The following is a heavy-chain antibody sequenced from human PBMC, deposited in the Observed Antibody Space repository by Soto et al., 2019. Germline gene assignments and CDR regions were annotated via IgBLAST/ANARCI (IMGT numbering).Heavy chain of an antibody. CDR1: GGSISSSSYY. J-gene: IGHJ6*02. CDR2: IYYSGST. CDR3: ARAPGDYDSSGYYRVDYGMDV. Sequence: PSETLSLTCTVSGGSISSSSYYWGWIRQPPGKGLEWIGSIYYSGSTYYNPSLKSRVTISVDTSKNQFSLKLSSVTAADTAVYYCARAPGDYDSSGYYRVDYGMDVWGQGTTVTVSS. D-gene: IGHD3-22*01. V-gene: IGHV4-39*01.